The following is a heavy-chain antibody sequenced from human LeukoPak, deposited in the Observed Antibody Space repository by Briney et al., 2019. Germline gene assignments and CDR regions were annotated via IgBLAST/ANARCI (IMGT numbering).Heavy chain of an antibody. CDR1: GGSISGHY. J-gene: IGHJ6*03. V-gene: IGHV4-59*11. CDR2: MYYSGIT. Sequence: TSETLSLTCTVSGGSISGHYWSSVRQPLGKGLEWIGYMYYSGITNYNPSLKSRVTISADTSKNQFSLKLSSVNAAGTAMYYCATYAKYGYYYYMDVWGKGTTVTVSS. CDR3: ATYAKYGYYYYMDV. D-gene: IGHD2-8*01.